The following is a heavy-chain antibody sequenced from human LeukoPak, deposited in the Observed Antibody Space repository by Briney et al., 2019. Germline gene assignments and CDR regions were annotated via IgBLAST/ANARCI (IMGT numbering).Heavy chain of an antibody. J-gene: IGHJ5*02. Sequence: PGGSLRLSCAASGFTFSSYSMNWVRQAPGKGLEWVSYISDTSSAIYYADSVKGRFTISRDNAKNSLYLQMNSLRVEDTAAYYCVRGLAWGQGTLVAVSS. CDR3: VRGLA. CDR2: ISDTSSAI. V-gene: IGHV3-48*01. CDR1: GFTFSSYS.